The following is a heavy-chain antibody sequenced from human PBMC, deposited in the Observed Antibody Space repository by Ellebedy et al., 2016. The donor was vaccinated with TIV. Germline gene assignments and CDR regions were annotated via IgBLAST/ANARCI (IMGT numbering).Heavy chain of an antibody. D-gene: IGHD4-17*01. J-gene: IGHJ6*02. Sequence: ASVKVSCKGSGYSFTTHWIGWVRQMPGKGLEWMGIIYPGDSDTRYSPSFQGQVTISADKSISTAYLQWSSLKASDTAMYYCARTSYGEQDYYYYGMDVWGQGTTVTVSS. V-gene: IGHV5-51*01. CDR2: IYPGDSDT. CDR1: GYSFTTHW. CDR3: ARTSYGEQDYYYYGMDV.